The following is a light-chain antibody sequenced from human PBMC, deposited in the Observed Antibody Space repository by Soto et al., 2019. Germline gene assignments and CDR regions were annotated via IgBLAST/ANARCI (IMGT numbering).Light chain of an antibody. CDR2: GAS. Sequence: EIEMTQSPATLSVSPGERATLSCRASQSVNTNLAWYQQKPGQAPRLLIYGASTRAPGIPARFSGSGSGTVFTLTVSSLQFEDVAIYYCQQYNHWLPWLTFGGGTQGEFK. CDR3: QQYNHWLPWLT. CDR1: QSVNTN. V-gene: IGKV3-15*01. J-gene: IGKJ4*01.